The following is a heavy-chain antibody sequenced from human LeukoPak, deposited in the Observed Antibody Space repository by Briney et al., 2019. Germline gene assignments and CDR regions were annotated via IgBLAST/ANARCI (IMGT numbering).Heavy chain of an antibody. Sequence: SETLSLTCTVSGGSISSYYWSWIRQPPGKGLEWIGYIYYSGSTNYNPSLKSRVTISVDTSKNQFSLKLSSVTAAHTAVYYCASSRDGYNSLDYWGQGTLVTVSS. CDR2: IYYSGST. D-gene: IGHD5-24*01. CDR1: GGSISSYY. CDR3: ASSRDGYNSLDY. J-gene: IGHJ4*02. V-gene: IGHV4-59*01.